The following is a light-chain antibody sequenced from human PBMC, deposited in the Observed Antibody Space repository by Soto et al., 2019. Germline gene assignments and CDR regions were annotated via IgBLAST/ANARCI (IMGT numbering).Light chain of an antibody. J-gene: IGLJ2*01. CDR1: SSNIGNNY. Sequence: QSALTQPPSVPAAPGQKVTISCSGSSSNIGNNYVSWYQQLPGTAPKLLIYDNNKRPSGIPDRFSGSKSGTSATLGITGLQTGDEADYYCGTWDSSLSAVVFGGGTKVTVL. V-gene: IGLV1-51*01. CDR2: DNN. CDR3: GTWDSSLSAVV.